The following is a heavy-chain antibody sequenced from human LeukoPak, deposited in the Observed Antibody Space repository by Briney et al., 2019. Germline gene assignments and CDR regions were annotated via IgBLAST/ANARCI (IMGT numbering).Heavy chain of an antibody. Sequence: GGSLRLSCAGSGFIFSQFWMQWVRQVPGKGLVWVSRINGDGSSTDYADSVKGRFTISRDNAKNTLYLQMNSLRAEDTAVYYCTRDGLPAARDIWGQGTMVTVSS. D-gene: IGHD6-6*01. V-gene: IGHV3-74*01. CDR3: TRDGLPAARDI. J-gene: IGHJ3*02. CDR1: GFIFSQFW. CDR2: INGDGSST.